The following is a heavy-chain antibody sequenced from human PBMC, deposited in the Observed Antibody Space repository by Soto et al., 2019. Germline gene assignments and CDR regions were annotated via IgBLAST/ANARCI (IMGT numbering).Heavy chain of an antibody. Sequence: GSLRLSCAASGFTFSSYGMHWVRQAPGKGLEWVAVIWYDGSNKYYADSVKGRFTISRDNSKNTLYLQMNSLRAEDTAVYYCAKGPKATTIHWFDPWGQGTLVTVSS. CDR2: IWYDGSNK. V-gene: IGHV3-33*06. D-gene: IGHD5-12*01. CDR1: GFTFSSYG. CDR3: AKGPKATTIHWFDP. J-gene: IGHJ5*02.